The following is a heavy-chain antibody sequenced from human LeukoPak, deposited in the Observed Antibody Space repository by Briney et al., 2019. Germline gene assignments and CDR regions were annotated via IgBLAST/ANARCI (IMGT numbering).Heavy chain of an antibody. CDR1: DFIFSSYS. Sequence: GGSLRLSCAASDFIFSSYSMTWVRQAPGKGLEWVSFIRSGSTVTYYADSVKGRFTISRDNAKNSLYLQMNSLRVEDTAVYYYARSIAVGGTARFDYWGQGTLVIVSS. V-gene: IGHV3-21*01. D-gene: IGHD6-19*01. CDR2: IRSGSTVT. J-gene: IGHJ4*02. CDR3: ARSIAVGGTARFDY.